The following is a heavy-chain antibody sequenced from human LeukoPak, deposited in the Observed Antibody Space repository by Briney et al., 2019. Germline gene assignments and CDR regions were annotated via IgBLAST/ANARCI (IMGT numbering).Heavy chain of an antibody. D-gene: IGHD3-3*01. CDR2: ISGNGGST. Sequence: GGSLRLSCSAPGFTFSRYPMHWVRQAPGKGLEYVSAISGNGGSTYYADSVKGRFTISRDNSKNTLYLQMSSLRIEDTAIYYCVKAQYDFWSGLDYWGQGTLVTVSS. V-gene: IGHV3-64D*09. CDR1: GFTFSRYP. J-gene: IGHJ4*02. CDR3: VKAQYDFWSGLDY.